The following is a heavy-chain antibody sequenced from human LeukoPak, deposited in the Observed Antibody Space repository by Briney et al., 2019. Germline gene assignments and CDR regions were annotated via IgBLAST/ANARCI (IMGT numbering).Heavy chain of an antibody. J-gene: IGHJ4*02. CDR1: GLTFSGAA. D-gene: IGHD3-10*02. Sequence: GGSLRLSCAASGLTFSGAAMSWVRQSPGKGLECVSSISPNGGATYYTESVRGRFTISRDNSIDTLYLQMNSLRAEDTAIYYCAKRLISPNVRYFDSWGQGTQVIVSS. V-gene: IGHV3-23*01. CDR3: AKRLISPNVRYFDS. CDR2: ISPNGGAT.